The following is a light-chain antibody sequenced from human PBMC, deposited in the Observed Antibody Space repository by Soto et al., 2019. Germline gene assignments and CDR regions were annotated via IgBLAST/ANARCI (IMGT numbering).Light chain of an antibody. Sequence: EIVMTQSPATLSMSPGERATLSCRASQSISSNLAWYQQKPGQAPRLLIYGASTRATGIPARFSGSGSGTDFSLTISSLQSEDFAIYYCQQYNNWLPLYTFGQGTKLENK. CDR1: QSISSN. V-gene: IGKV3-15*01. J-gene: IGKJ2*01. CDR3: QQYNNWLPLYT. CDR2: GAS.